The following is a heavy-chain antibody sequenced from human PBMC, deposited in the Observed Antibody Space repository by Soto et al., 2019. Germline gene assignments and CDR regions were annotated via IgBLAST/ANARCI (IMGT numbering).Heavy chain of an antibody. CDR3: ARMGYSSSWPYYYYGMDV. Sequence: VGSLRLSCAASGFTFRSDSMNWVRQAPGKGLEWVSSISSSSSYIYYADSVKGRFTISRDNAKNSLYLQMNSLRAEDTAVYYCARMGYSSSWPYYYYGMDVWGQGTTVTVSS. V-gene: IGHV3-21*01. CDR1: GFTFRSDS. J-gene: IGHJ6*02. D-gene: IGHD6-13*01. CDR2: ISSSSSYI.